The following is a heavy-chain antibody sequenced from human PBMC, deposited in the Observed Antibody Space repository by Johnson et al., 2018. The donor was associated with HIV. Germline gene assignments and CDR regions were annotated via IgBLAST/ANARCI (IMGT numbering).Heavy chain of an antibody. CDR3: AGEGFWYGSGGSCYGAFDI. J-gene: IGHJ3*02. Sequence: VQLVESGGGLVQPGGSLRLSCAASGFTVSSNYMSWVRQAPGKGLEWVSVLYSDGGPYYADSVKGRFTISRDNYKNTLYLQMNSLRAYETDVYYCAGEGFWYGSGGSCYGAFDIWGQGTMVTVSS. CDR2: LYSDGGP. CDR1: GFTVSSNY. D-gene: IGHD2-15*01. V-gene: IGHV3-66*02.